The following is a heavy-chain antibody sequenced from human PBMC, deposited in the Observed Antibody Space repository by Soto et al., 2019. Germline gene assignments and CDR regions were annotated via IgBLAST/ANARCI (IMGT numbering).Heavy chain of an antibody. V-gene: IGHV1-58*01. CDR1: GFSFTGSA. J-gene: IGHJ5*02. CDR3: AADRITGTTWGGFDP. D-gene: IGHD1-7*01. CDR2: IVVGSGNT. Sequence: SVKVSCKASGFSFTGSAVQWVRQARGQRLEWIGWIVVGSGNTNYAQKFQERVTITRDMSTSTAYMELSSLRSEDTAVYYCAADRITGTTWGGFDPWGKGTLVTVSS.